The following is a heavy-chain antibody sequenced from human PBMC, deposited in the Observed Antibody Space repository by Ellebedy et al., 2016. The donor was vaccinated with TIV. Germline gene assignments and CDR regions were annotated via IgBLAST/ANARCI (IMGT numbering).Heavy chain of an antibody. CDR3: ARGGTYYDILTGYYSGSWVDY. Sequence: AASVKASCKASGYTFTSYGISWVRQAPGQGLEWMGWISAYNGNTNYAQKLQGRVTMTTDTSTSTAYMELRSLRSDDTAVYYCARGGTYYDILTGYYSGSWVDYWGQGTLVTVSS. CDR1: GYTFTSYG. J-gene: IGHJ4*02. D-gene: IGHD3-9*01. V-gene: IGHV1-18*04. CDR2: ISAYNGNT.